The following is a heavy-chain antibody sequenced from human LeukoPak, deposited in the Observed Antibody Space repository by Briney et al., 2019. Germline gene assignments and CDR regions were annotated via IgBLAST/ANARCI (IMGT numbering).Heavy chain of an antibody. CDR1: RFTFSSYW. J-gene: IGHJ4*02. Sequence: GRSLRLSCAASRFTFSSYWMSWVRQAPGKGLEWVASIKQDGSEKYYVDSVKGRFTISRDNAKNSLYLQMNSLRAEDTAVYYCARRPSFDYWGQGTLVTVSS. CDR2: IKQDGSEK. CDR3: ARRPSFDY. V-gene: IGHV3-7*01.